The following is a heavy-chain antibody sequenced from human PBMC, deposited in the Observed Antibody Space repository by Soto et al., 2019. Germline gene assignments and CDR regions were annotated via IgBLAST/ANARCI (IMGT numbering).Heavy chain of an antibody. V-gene: IGHV3-64D*08. Sequence: GGSLRLSCSASGFTFSSYAMHWVRQAPGKGLEYVSAISSNGGSTYYADSVKGRFTISRDNSKNTLYLQMSSLRAEDTAVHYCVKTTTSTRITIFGPYGVMDVWGQGTTVTVSS. CDR2: ISSNGGST. D-gene: IGHD3-3*01. J-gene: IGHJ6*02. CDR3: VKTTTSTRITIFGPYGVMDV. CDR1: GFTFSSYA.